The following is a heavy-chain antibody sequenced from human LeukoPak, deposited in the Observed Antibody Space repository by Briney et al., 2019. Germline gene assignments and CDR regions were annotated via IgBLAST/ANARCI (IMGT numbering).Heavy chain of an antibody. V-gene: IGHV1-69*13. D-gene: IGHD3-3*01. CDR1: GYTFIDSY. CDR2: IIPIFRTA. Sequence: ASVKVSCKTSGYTFIDSYIHWVRRAPGQGLEWMGGIIPIFRTANYAQNFQGRVTITADESTSTAYMELSSLRSEDTAIYYCARSAGGVTISGVIPQFDYYYSYYMDVWGKGTTVTVSS. CDR3: ARSAGGVTISGVIPQFDYYYSYYMDV. J-gene: IGHJ6*03.